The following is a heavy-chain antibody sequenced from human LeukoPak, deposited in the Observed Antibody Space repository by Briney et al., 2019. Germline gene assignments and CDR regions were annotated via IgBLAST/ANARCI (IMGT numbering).Heavy chain of an antibody. V-gene: IGHV4-4*07. J-gene: IGHJ6*02. CDR1: GGSISSYS. D-gene: IGHD5-18*01. CDR2: IYTSGST. Sequence: SETLSLTCTVSGGSISSYSRSWIRQPAGKGLEWIGRIYTSGSTNYHPSLKSRVTMSVDTSKNQFSLKLSSVTAADTAVYYCARDGEVDTAMVNYYYGMDVWGQGTTVTVSS. CDR3: ARDGEVDTAMVNYYYGMDV.